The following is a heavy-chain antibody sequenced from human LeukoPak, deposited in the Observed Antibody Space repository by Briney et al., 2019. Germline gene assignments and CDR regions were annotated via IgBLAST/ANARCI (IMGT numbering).Heavy chain of an antibody. Sequence: SETLSLTCTVSGGSISDYYWSWIRQPPGKGLEWIGYIYYSGSTNYNSSLKSRVTISVDASKNQFSLKLSSVTAADTAIYYCARTFSGSYYYYGMDVWGQGTTVTVSS. V-gene: IGHV4-59*01. CDR2: IYYSGST. CDR1: GGSISDYY. D-gene: IGHD1-26*01. J-gene: IGHJ6*02. CDR3: ARTFSGSYYYYGMDV.